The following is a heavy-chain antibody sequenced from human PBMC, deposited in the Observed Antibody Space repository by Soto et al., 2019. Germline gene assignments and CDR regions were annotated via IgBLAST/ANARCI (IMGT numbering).Heavy chain of an antibody. J-gene: IGHJ4*02. CDR3: AIRAKGKDYGDYYFDY. CDR2: IYYSGST. CDR1: GCSISSYY. D-gene: IGHD4-17*01. Sequence: SETLSLTCTGTGCSISSYYWRWIWEPPEKGLEWIGYIYYSGSTNYNPSLKSRVTISVDTSKNQFSLKLGSVTAADTAVYYCAIRAKGKDYGDYYFDYWGQGTLVTVPS. V-gene: IGHV4-59*01.